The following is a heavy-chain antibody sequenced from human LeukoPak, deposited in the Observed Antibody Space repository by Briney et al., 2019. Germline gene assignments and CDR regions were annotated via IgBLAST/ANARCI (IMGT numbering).Heavy chain of an antibody. CDR2: IYTSGST. D-gene: IGHD2-2*01. J-gene: IGHJ5*02. Sequence: SETLSLTCTVSGGSISSYYWSWIGQPAGKGLEWIGRIYTSGSTNYNPSLKSRVTMSVDTSKNQFSLKLSSVTAADTAVYYCARDGCPGYCSSAYDPWGQGTLVTVSS. CDR3: ARDGCPGYCSSAYDP. CDR1: GGSISSYY. V-gene: IGHV4-4*07.